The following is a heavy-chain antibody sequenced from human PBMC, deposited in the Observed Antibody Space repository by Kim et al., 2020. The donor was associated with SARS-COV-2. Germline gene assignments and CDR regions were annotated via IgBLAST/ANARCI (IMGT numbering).Heavy chain of an antibody. CDR1: GFTFSSYW. Sequence: GGSLRLSCAASGFTFSSYWVSWVRQAPGKGLELVANIKEDGSEKYYGESVKGRFTISRDNAKNSIYLQMDYLRAEDTAVFYCARVGGGGQPFDHWGQGTLVAVS. D-gene: IGHD3-16*01. CDR3: ARVGGGGQPFDH. J-gene: IGHJ4*02. CDR2: IKEDGSEK. V-gene: IGHV3-7*01.